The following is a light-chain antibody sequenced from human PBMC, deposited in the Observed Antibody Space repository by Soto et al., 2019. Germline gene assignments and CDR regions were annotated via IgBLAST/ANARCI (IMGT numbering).Light chain of an antibody. V-gene: IGKV3-11*01. CDR3: QHRMNWPLT. J-gene: IGKJ5*01. Sequence: EIVLTQSPATLSLSPGERAPLSCRASQSVSSYLLWYQQKPGQAPRLLIYDASNRATGIPARFSGSGSETDFTLTISSLEPEDFAVYYCQHRMNWPLTVGQGTRLEIK. CDR2: DAS. CDR1: QSVSSY.